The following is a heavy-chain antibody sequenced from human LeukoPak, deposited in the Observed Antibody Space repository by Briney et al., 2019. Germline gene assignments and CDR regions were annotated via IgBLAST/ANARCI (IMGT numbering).Heavy chain of an antibody. CDR3: ARDRPGSMDV. J-gene: IGHJ6*02. Sequence: GGSLRLSCAASGFTFNTYGMNWVRQAPGKGLEWLSYISSSNTNIDYADSVKGRFTISRDNARNSLYLQMSSLRDEDTAVYYCARDRPGSMDVWGQGTTVTVSS. CDR1: GFTFNTYG. CDR2: ISSSNTNI. V-gene: IGHV3-48*02.